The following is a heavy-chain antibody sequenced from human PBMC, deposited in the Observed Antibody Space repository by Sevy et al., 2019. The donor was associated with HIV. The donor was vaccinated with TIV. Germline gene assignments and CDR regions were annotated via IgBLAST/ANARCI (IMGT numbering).Heavy chain of an antibody. CDR3: ARDAVLPWGGDYFDY. CDR2: IKQDGFEK. CDR1: GFTFSNYW. J-gene: IGHJ4*02. D-gene: IGHD3-10*01. V-gene: IGHV3-7*01. Sequence: GGSLRLSCAASGFTFSNYWMNWVRQAPGKGLEWVANIKQDGFEKYFVDSVKGRFTISRDNAKNSLYLQMNSLRAEDTAVYYCARDAVLPWGGDYFDYWGQGALVTVSS.